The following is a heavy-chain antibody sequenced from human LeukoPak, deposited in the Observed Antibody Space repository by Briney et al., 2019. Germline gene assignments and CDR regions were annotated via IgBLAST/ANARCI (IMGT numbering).Heavy chain of an antibody. CDR2: IYYSGST. CDR1: GGSISSYY. CDR3: ARVSGYDWESFYDY. Sequence: SETLSLTCTVSGGSISSYYWSWIRQPPGKGLEWIGYIYYSGSTNYNPSLKSRVTISIDTSKNQFSLKLSSVTAADTAVYYCARVSGYDWESFYDYWGQGTLVTVS. D-gene: IGHD5-12*01. J-gene: IGHJ4*02. V-gene: IGHV4-59*01.